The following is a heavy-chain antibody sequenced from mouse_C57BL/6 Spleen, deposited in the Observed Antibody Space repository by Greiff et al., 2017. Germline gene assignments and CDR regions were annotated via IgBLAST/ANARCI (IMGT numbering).Heavy chain of an antibody. J-gene: IGHJ4*01. CDR3: ARGYYGSSNYYAMDY. CDR2: IYPGDGDT. Sequence: QVQLQQSGPELVKPGASVKISCKASGYAFSSSWMNWVKQRPGTGLEWIGRIYPGDGDTNYNGKFKGKATLTADKSSSTAYMQLSSLTSEDSAVYFCARGYYGSSNYYAMDYWGQGTSVTVSS. V-gene: IGHV1-82*01. CDR1: GYAFSSSW. D-gene: IGHD1-1*01.